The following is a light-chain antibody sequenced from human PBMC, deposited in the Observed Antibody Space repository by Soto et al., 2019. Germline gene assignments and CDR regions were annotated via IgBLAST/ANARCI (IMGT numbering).Light chain of an antibody. J-gene: IGKJ4*01. V-gene: IGKV1-39*01. CDR2: AAS. CDR3: QQSYSTHSLT. Sequence: DIQMTQSPSALSASVGDRFTITCRASQSIDKYVNWYQQKPGKGPNLLIYAASNLRTGVPSRFSGSGSGTDFTLTISSLLPEDFATYFCQQSYSTHSLTFGGGTKVDIK. CDR1: QSIDKY.